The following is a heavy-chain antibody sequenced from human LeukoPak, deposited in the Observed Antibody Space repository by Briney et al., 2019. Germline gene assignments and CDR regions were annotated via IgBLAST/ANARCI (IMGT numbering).Heavy chain of an antibody. CDR2: INPSSGGT. J-gene: IGHJ3*02. D-gene: IGHD5-12*01. CDR3: ARVRGYSGYDDAFDI. V-gene: IGHV1-2*02. Sequence: ASVKVSCKASGYTFTGYYMHWVRQAPGQGLEWMGWINPSSGGTNYAQKFQGRVTMTRDTSISTAYMELSRLRSDDTAVYYCARVRGYSGYDDAFDIWGQGTMVTVSS. CDR1: GYTFTGYY.